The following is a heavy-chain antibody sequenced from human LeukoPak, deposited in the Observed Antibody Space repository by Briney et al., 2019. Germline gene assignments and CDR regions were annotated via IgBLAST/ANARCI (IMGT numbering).Heavy chain of an antibody. V-gene: IGHV3-23*01. CDR3: AKVPDYYGSGSYYDY. CDR1: AFTFSTYG. Sequence: PGGSLRLSCAASAFTFSTYGMSWVRQAPGKGLEWVSGISSSGGSIYYADSVKGRFTISRDNSKNTLYLQMNSLRAEDTAVYYCAKVPDYYGSGSYYDYWGQGTLVTVSS. CDR2: ISSSGGSI. D-gene: IGHD3-10*01. J-gene: IGHJ4*02.